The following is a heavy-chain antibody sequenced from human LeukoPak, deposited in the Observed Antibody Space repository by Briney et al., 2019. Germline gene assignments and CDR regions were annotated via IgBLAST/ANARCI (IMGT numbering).Heavy chain of an antibody. CDR2: ISGSGGST. CDR1: GFTFSSYA. J-gene: IGHJ4*02. CDR3: AKQTSITIFGVAYFDY. Sequence: PGGSLRLSCAASGFTFSSYAMSWVRQAPGKGLEWVSGISGSGGSTYYADSVKGRFTISRDNSRNTPYLQMNSLRAEDTAVYYCAKQTSITIFGVAYFDYWGQGTLVTVSS. D-gene: IGHD3-3*01. V-gene: IGHV3-23*01.